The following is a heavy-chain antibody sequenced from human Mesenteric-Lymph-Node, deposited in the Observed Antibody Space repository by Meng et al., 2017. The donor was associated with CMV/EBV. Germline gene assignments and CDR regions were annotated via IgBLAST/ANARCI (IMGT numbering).Heavy chain of an antibody. D-gene: IGHD3-3*01. Sequence: GESLKISCKGSGYSFTNYWIAWVRQMPGKGLEWMGVIYPRDSTTRYSPSFQGQVTISADESINTAYLQWSSLKASDTAMYYCARPYRSGYFNYDYGLDFWGQGTAVTVSS. V-gene: IGHV5-51*01. CDR1: GYSFTNYW. CDR2: IYPRDSTT. J-gene: IGHJ6*02. CDR3: ARPYRSGYFNYDYGLDF.